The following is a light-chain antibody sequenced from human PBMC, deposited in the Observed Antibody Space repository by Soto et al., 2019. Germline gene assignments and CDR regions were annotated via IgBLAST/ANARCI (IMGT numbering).Light chain of an antibody. CDR3: TSYAGDTSLGV. Sequence: QSVLTQPPSASGSPGQSVTISCTGTSSDVGGYNYVSWYQQHPGKAPKLMIYVVSKRPSGVPDRFSGSKSGNTASLTVSGLQAEDEADYYCTSYAGDTSLGVLGGGTQLTVL. V-gene: IGLV2-8*01. CDR2: VVS. CDR1: SSDVGGYNY. J-gene: IGLJ3*02.